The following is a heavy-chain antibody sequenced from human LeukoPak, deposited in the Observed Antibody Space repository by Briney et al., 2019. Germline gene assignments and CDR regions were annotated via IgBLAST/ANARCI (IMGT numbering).Heavy chain of an antibody. Sequence: PSETLSLTCTVSGGSISSDTYYWAWLRQPPGKGLEWIGSIYYSGSTYYTPSLKSRVTISVDTSRNQFSLRLSSVTAADTAVYYCARNTTMVDSYSFDYWGQGTLVTVSS. CDR3: ARNTTMVDSYSFDY. CDR2: IYYSGST. D-gene: IGHD3-10*01. J-gene: IGHJ4*02. V-gene: IGHV4-39*01. CDR1: GGSISSDTYY.